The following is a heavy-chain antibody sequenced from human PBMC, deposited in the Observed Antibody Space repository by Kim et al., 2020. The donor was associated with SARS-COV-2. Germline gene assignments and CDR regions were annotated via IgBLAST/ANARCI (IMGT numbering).Heavy chain of an antibody. CDR2: IYYSGST. V-gene: IGHV4-61*01. J-gene: IGHJ4*02. CDR1: GGSVSSGSYY. D-gene: IGHD6-19*01. CDR3: ARARNQQWLVPHLDY. Sequence: SETLSLTCTVSGGSVSSGSYYWSWIRQPPGKGLEWIGYIYYSGSTNYNPSLKSRVTISVDTSKNQFSLKLSSVTAADTAVYYCARARNQQWLVPHLDYWGQGTLVTVSS.